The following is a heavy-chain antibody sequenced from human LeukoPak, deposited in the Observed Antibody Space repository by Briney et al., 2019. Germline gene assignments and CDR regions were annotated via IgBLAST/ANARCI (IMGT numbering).Heavy chain of an antibody. D-gene: IGHD1-26*01. CDR2: ISDDGRRE. Sequence: PGGSLRLSCAASGFSFISYGMHWVRQAPGKGLEWVGVISDDGRREDYADSVKGRFTISRDNSKNTLYLQMNSLRAEDTAVYYCAKDRHLRGSGSRYYFDYWGQGTLVTVSS. CDR1: GFSFISYG. CDR3: AKDRHLRGSGSRYYFDY. V-gene: IGHV3-30*18. J-gene: IGHJ4*02.